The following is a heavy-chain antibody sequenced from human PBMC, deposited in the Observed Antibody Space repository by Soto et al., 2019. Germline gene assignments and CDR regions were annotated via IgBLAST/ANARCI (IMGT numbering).Heavy chain of an antibody. CDR2: ISPNSGNT. J-gene: IGHJ4*02. CDR1: GYSFTTYV. CDR3: ARRPPFSYGDFVTYYFDY. D-gene: IGHD4-17*01. Sequence: ASVKVSCKASGYSFTTYVITWVRQAPGQGLEWMGWISPNSGNTNYAQKLQGRVTMTTEISTSTVYMELRSLRSDDTAVYYCARRPPFSYGDFVTYYFDYWGQGTLVTVSS. V-gene: IGHV1-18*01.